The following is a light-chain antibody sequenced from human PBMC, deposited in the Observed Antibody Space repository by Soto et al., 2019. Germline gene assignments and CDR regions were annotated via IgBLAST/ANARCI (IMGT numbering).Light chain of an antibody. Sequence: AIPMTQSPSSLSASVGDRVTITCRASQAIRNDVGWHQQKPGEAPKVLIRAAAYLESGVPSRFSGSGYGTDFTLSISSLQPEDFATYYCLQDYTYPFTFGGGTKVEIK. V-gene: IGKV1-6*01. J-gene: IGKJ4*01. CDR2: AAA. CDR1: QAIRND. CDR3: LQDYTYPFT.